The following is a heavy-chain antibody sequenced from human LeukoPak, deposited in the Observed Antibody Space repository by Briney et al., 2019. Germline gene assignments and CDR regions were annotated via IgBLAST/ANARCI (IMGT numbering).Heavy chain of an antibody. CDR1: GGSFSGYY. CDR2: INHSGST. D-gene: IGHD6-13*01. CDR3: ARGRVSQGSSSWSDTPTPFDY. V-gene: IGHV4-34*01. J-gene: IGHJ4*02. Sequence: SETLSLTCAVYGGSFSGYYWSWIRQPPGKGLEWIGEINHSGSTNYNPSLKSRVTISVDTSKNQFPLKLSSVTAADTAVYYCARGRVSQGSSSWSDTPTPFDYWGQGTLVTVSS.